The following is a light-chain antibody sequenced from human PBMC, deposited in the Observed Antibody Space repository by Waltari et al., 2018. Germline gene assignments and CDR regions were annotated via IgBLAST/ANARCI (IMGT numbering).Light chain of an antibody. CDR3: QQYYSTPYT. Sequence: DIVMTQSPDSLAVSLGERATINCKSSQNVLYSSNNKNYLAWYQQKPGQSPNLLIYWASTRESGVPDRFSVSGSGTDFTLTISSLQAEDVAVYYCQQYYSTPYTFGQGTKLEIK. J-gene: IGKJ2*01. CDR1: QNVLYSSNNKNY. V-gene: IGKV4-1*01. CDR2: WAS.